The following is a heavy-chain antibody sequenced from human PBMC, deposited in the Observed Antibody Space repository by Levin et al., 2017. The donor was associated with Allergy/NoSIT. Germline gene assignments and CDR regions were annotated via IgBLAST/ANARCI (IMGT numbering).Heavy chain of an antibody. Sequence: GGSLRLSCAASGFTFSSYGMHWVRQAPGKGLEWVAVIWYDGSNKYYADSVKGRFTISRDNSKNTLYLQMNSLRAEDTAVYYCAILSVGFRDAFDIWGQGTMVTVSS. CDR2: IWYDGSNK. CDR3: AILSVGFRDAFDI. D-gene: IGHD1-26*01. CDR1: GFTFSSYG. J-gene: IGHJ3*02. V-gene: IGHV3-33*01.